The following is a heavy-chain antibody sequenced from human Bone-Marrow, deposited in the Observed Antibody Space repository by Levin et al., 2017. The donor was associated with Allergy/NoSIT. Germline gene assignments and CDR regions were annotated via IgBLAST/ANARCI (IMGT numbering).Heavy chain of an antibody. CDR1: GFTFSSYG. Sequence: PGGSLRLSCAASGFTFSSYGMHWVRQAPGKGLEWVAVIWYDGSNKYYADSVKGRFTISRDNSKNTLYLQMNSLRAEDTAVYYCARDFSRDGYNPGAYWGQGTLVTVSS. CDR2: IWYDGSNK. CDR3: ARDFSRDGYNPGAY. V-gene: IGHV3-33*01. J-gene: IGHJ4*02. D-gene: IGHD5-24*01.